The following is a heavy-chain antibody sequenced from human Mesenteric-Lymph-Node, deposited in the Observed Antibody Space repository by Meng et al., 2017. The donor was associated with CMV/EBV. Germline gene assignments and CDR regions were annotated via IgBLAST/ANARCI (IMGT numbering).Heavy chain of an antibody. CDR1: GFTFSSYW. D-gene: IGHD6-6*01. CDR2: IKEDGSET. Sequence: GGSLRLSCAASGFTFSSYWMSWVRQAPGKGLEWVANIKEDGSETDYVDSVKGRFTISRDNAKNSLYLQMNSLRGEDTAVYYCARDTPRSIHAFDIWGQGTMVTVSS. V-gene: IGHV3-7*01. J-gene: IGHJ3*02. CDR3: ARDTPRSIHAFDI.